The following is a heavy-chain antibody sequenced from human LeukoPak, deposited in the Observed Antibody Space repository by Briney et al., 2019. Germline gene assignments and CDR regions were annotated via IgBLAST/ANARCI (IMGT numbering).Heavy chain of an antibody. V-gene: IGHV3-21*01. CDR2: ISSSSSYI. J-gene: IGHJ6*03. CDR1: GFTFSSYS. D-gene: IGHD6-6*01. Sequence: GGSLRLSRAGSGFTFSSYSMNWVRQAPGKGLAWVSSISSSSSYIYYADSVKGRYTISRDNAKNSLDLQMNSLRAEDTAVYYCAIFQGAIAARPPIYYMDLWGKGTTVTVSS. CDR3: AIFQGAIAARPPIYYMDL.